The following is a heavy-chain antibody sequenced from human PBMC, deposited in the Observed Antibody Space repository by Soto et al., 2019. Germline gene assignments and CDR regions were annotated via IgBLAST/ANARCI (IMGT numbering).Heavy chain of an antibody. CDR2: IYHSGST. Sequence: ASETLSLTCAVSGGSISSGGYSWSWIRQPPGKGLEWIGYIYHSGSTYYNPSLKSRVTISADRSKNQFSLKLSSVTAADTAVYYCARGNRLYDILTGYYNNYYGMDVWGQGTTVTVSS. CDR1: GGSISSGGYS. CDR3: ARGNRLYDILTGYYNNYYGMDV. V-gene: IGHV4-30-2*01. J-gene: IGHJ6*02. D-gene: IGHD3-9*01.